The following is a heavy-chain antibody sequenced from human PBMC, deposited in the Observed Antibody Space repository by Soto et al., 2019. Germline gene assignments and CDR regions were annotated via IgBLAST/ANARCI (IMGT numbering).Heavy chain of an antibody. CDR2: INHSGST. J-gene: IGHJ6*02. D-gene: IGHD2-15*01. CDR3: ARVTKVRVAATDYYYYYGMDV. CDR1: GGSFSGYY. V-gene: IGHV4-34*01. Sequence: SETLSLTCAVYGGSFSGYYWSWIRQPPGKGLEWIGEINHSGSTNYNPSLKSRVTISVDTSKSQFSLKLSSVTAADTAVYYCARVTKVRVAATDYYYYYGMDVWGQGTTVIVSS.